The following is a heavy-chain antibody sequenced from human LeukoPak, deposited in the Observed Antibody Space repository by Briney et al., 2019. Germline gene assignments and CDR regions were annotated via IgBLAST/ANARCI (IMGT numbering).Heavy chain of an antibody. CDR1: GFFFSTYW. Sequence: GXSLRLSCEASGFFFSTYWMAWVRQAPGKVLYWLPCFNHDALQQPYAPSVKGLFPVSRDNGRNSLYLEMKSLRVEDTAVYYCSREFEPWGQGTLVIVSS. CDR3: SREFEP. V-gene: IGHV3-7*01. J-gene: IGHJ5*02. CDR2: FNHDALQQ.